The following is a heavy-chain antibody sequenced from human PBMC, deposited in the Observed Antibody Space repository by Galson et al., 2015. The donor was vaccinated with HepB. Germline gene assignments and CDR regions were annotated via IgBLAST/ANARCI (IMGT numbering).Heavy chain of an antibody. D-gene: IGHD3-10*01. V-gene: IGHV3-43*01. CDR2: ISWDGDST. CDR3: AKDIGGRGNTIVRGLIMWYYQYYGMDV. CDR1: GFTFDDYT. Sequence: SLRLSCAASGFTFDDYTMHWVRQVPGKGLEWVSLISWDGDSTYYADSVKGRFTISRDNTKNSLYLQMNSLRTEDTALYYCAKDIGGRGNTIVRGLIMWYYQYYGMDVWGQGTTVTVSS. J-gene: IGHJ6*02.